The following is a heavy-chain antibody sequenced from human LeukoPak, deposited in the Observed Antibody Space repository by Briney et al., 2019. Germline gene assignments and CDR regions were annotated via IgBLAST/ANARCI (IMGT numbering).Heavy chain of an antibody. CDR2: INSDGSST. J-gene: IGHJ4*02. CDR3: ARAPYYYGSGGTGSIDY. D-gene: IGHD3-10*01. Sequence: GGSLRLSCAASGFTFSSYWMHWVRQAPGKGLVWVSRINSDGSSTSYADSVKGRFTISRDNGKNTLYLQMNRLRAEGTAVYYCARAPYYYGSGGTGSIDYWGQGTLVTVSS. V-gene: IGHV3-74*01. CDR1: GFTFSSYW.